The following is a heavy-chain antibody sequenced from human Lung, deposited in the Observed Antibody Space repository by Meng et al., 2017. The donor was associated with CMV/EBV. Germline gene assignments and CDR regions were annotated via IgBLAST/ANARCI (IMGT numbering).Heavy chain of an antibody. CDR2: IDWDDDK. J-gene: IGHJ3*02. CDR3: ARIDFWSGIDVFDI. CDR1: GFLLSATGMR. Sequence: GXXLVXPTQTLTLTCSFSGFLLSATGMRVSWIRQPPGGALEWLARIDWDDDKFYSPSLKTRLSISKDTSKNQVVLRMTNMDPVDTATYYCARIDFWSGIDVFDIWGQGXKVTVSS. D-gene: IGHD3-3*01. V-gene: IGHV2-70D*14.